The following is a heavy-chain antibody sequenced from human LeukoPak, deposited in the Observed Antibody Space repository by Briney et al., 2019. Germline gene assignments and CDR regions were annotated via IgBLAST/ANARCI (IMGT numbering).Heavy chain of an antibody. CDR2: ISDNSRHI. CDR3: ASDRPPGGLGAFDY. D-gene: IGHD3-16*01. V-gene: IGHV3-21*01. J-gene: IGHJ4*02. Sequence: GGSLRLSCAASGLTFSSYSMNWVRQAPGKGLEWVSCISDNSRHIYYADSVKGRFTISRDNAKNSLFLQMNSLRAEDTAVYYCASDRPPGGLGAFDYSGQGTLVTVSS. CDR1: GLTFSSYS.